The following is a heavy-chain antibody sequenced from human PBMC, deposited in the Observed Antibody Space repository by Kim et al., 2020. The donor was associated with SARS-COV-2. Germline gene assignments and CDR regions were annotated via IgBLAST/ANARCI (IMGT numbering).Heavy chain of an antibody. CDR1: GGSISSSYW. CDR3: SREERAFFDSSGFYYYLEY. J-gene: IGHJ4*02. D-gene: IGHD3-22*01. Sequence: SETLSLTCTVSGGSISSSYWWSWLRQPPGKGLEWIGEIYHSGTTNYNPYLASRVTISIDKSKNQFSLNLSSVTAADTAVYYCSREERAFFDSSGFYYYLEYWGQGALVTVSS. CDR2: IYHSGTT. V-gene: IGHV4-4*02.